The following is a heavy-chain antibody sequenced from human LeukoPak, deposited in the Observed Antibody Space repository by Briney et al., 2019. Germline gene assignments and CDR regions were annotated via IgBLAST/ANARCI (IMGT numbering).Heavy chain of an antibody. J-gene: IGHJ6*03. CDR3: ATTSLPELGIEGDYMDV. CDR1: GYSFTSYW. D-gene: IGHD7-27*01. Sequence: GESLKISCKGSGYSFTSYWIGWVRQMPGKGLEWMGIIYPGDSDTRYSPSFQGQVTISADKSISTAYLQWSSLKASDTAMYYCATTSLPELGIEGDYMDVWGKGTTVTVSS. CDR2: IYPGDSDT. V-gene: IGHV5-51*01.